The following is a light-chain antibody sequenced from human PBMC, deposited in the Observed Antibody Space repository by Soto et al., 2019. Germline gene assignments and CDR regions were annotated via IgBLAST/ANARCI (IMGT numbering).Light chain of an antibody. CDR3: LLTYGDIRV. CDR1: TGTVTSGHY. Sequence: QAVVTQEPSLTVSPGGTVTLTCGSSTGTVTSGHYAYWFQQKPGQAPRTLIYDTTTKHSWTPARFSGSLLGGKAALTLSGAQPEDEAEYYCLLTYGDIRVFGGGTKLTVL. V-gene: IGLV7-46*01. CDR2: DTT. J-gene: IGLJ2*01.